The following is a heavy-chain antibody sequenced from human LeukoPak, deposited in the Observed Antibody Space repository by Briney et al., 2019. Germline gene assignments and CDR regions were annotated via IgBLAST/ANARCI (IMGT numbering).Heavy chain of an antibody. D-gene: IGHD5-24*01. Sequence: QTLSLTCAISGDSVSSNTTACNWIRQSPSRGLEWLGRTYYRSKWYNDYAISVKSRITINPDTSKNHFSLQLNSVTAEDTAVYYCVRGGQGDGYSADEAFDFWGQGTVVTVSS. J-gene: IGHJ3*01. V-gene: IGHV6-1*01. CDR3: VRGGQGDGYSADEAFDF. CDR2: TYYRSKWYN. CDR1: GDSVSSNTTA.